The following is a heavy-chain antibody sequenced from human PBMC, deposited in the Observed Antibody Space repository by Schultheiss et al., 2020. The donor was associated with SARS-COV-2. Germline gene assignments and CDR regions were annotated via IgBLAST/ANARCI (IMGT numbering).Heavy chain of an antibody. D-gene: IGHD6-19*01. J-gene: IGHJ4*02. CDR3: GKGPYSSGWHPLDH. CDR1: GFTFDDYA. CDR2: ISWNSGSR. V-gene: IGHV3-9*01. Sequence: GGSLRLSCAASGFTFDDYAMHWVRQAPGKGLEWVSGISWNSGSRGYGDSVRGRFTISRDNAKNSLYLQMNSLRGDDTAFYYCGKGPYSSGWHPLDHWGQGTLVTVSS.